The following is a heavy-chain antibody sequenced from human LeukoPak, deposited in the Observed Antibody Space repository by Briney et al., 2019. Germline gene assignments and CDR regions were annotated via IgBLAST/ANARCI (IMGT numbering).Heavy chain of an antibody. D-gene: IGHD3-10*01. Sequence: GGSLRLSCAASGFTFSDYYMSWIRQAPGKGLEWVSAMYSGGSTYYADSVKGRFTISRDYSKNTLYLQMNFLRPEDTAVYYCARAHGINLHYFDYWGQGTLVTVSS. V-gene: IGHV3-53*01. CDR1: GFTFSDYY. J-gene: IGHJ4*02. CDR3: ARAHGINLHYFDY. CDR2: MYSGGST.